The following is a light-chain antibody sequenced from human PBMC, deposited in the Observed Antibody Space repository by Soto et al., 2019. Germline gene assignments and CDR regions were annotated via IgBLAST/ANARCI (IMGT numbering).Light chain of an antibody. CDR3: QQSYSTPNT. Sequence: DIQMTQSPSSLSASVGDGVTITCRASQSISSYLNWYQQKPGKAPKLLTYAASSLQSGVPSRFSGSGSGTDFTLTISSLQPEDFATYYCQQSYSTPNTFGQGTKLEIK. CDR1: QSISSY. J-gene: IGKJ2*01. CDR2: AAS. V-gene: IGKV1-39*01.